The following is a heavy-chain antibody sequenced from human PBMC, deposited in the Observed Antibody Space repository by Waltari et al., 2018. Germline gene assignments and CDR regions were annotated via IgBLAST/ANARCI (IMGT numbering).Heavy chain of an antibody. CDR1: GGSISRYY. Sequence: QVQLQASGPGLVKPSETLSLTCPVSGGSISRYYWSLLRQPPGKGLEWIGYIYYSGSTNYNPSLKSRVTISVDTSKNQFSLKLSSVTAADTAVYYCARESYSSGWYRAFDIWGQGTMVTVSS. D-gene: IGHD6-19*01. CDR2: IYYSGST. V-gene: IGHV4-59*01. CDR3: ARESYSSGWYRAFDI. J-gene: IGHJ3*02.